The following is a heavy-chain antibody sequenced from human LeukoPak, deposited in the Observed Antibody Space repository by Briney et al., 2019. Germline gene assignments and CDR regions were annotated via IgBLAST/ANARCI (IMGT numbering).Heavy chain of an antibody. CDR3: AKGRDGYNADFDY. CDR1: GFTFSSYA. J-gene: IGHJ4*02. Sequence: PGGSLRLSCAASGFTFSSYAMSWVPQAPGKGLEWVSGISGSGGSTYYADSVKGRFTISRDNSKNTLYLQMNSLRAEDTAVYYCAKGRDGYNADFDYWGQGTLVTVSS. V-gene: IGHV3-23*01. D-gene: IGHD5-24*01. CDR2: ISGSGGST.